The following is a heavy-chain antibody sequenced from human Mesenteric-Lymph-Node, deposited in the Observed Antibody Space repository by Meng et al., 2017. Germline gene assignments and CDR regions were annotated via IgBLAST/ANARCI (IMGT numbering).Heavy chain of an antibody. CDR3: AREGSCSGGSCYPEIDAFDI. V-gene: IGHV3-30*01. CDR2: ISYDGSNK. Sequence: LTGAASGFTFSSYAMHWVRQAPGKGREWVAVISYDGSNKYYADSVKGRFTISRDNSKNTLYLQMNSLRAEDTAVYYCAREGSCSGGSCYPEIDAFDIWGQGTMVTVSS. J-gene: IGHJ3*02. D-gene: IGHD2-15*01. CDR1: GFTFSSYA.